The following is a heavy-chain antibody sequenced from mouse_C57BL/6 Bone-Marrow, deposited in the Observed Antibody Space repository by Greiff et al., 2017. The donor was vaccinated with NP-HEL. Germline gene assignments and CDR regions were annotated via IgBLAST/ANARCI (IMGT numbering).Heavy chain of an antibody. CDR1: GYTFTSYW. V-gene: IGHV1-53*01. J-gene: IGHJ2*01. Sequence: QVQLQQPGTELVKPGASVKLSCKASGYTFTSYWMHWVKQRPGQGLEWIGNINPSNGGTNYNEKFKSKATLTVDKSSSTAYMQLSSLASEDSAVYGWARWDYEGSFDYWGKGTTLTVSS. CDR3: ARWDYEGSFDY. CDR2: INPSNGGT. D-gene: IGHD1-1*01.